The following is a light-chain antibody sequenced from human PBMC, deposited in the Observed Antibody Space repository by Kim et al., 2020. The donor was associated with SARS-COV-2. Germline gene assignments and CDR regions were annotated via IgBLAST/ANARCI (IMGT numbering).Light chain of an antibody. CDR1: SGSIANYF. J-gene: IGLJ2*01. CDR2: DDD. Sequence: LTIPSTRGSGSIANYFWQLYPGGPGSAPPTVIYDDDRGPSGVPNRFSGSVDTSSNSASLTISGLKTEDEADYYCQSYDSNNHNVVFGGGTQLTVL. CDR3: QSYDSNNHNVV. V-gene: IGLV6-57*03.